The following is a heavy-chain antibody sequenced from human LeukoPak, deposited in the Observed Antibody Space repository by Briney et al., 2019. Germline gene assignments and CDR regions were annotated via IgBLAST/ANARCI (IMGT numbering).Heavy chain of an antibody. CDR1: GFTFSSYG. J-gene: IGHJ6*03. CDR3: AKDGVVVPAAMFYYYYYMDV. V-gene: IGHV3-30*18. CDR2: ISYDGSNK. D-gene: IGHD2-2*01. Sequence: GRSLRLSCAASGFTFSSYGMHWVRQAPGKGLEWVAVISYDGSNKYYADSVKGRFTISRDNSKNTLYLQMNSLRAEDTAVYYCAKDGVVVPAAMFYYYYYMDVWGKGTTVTVSS.